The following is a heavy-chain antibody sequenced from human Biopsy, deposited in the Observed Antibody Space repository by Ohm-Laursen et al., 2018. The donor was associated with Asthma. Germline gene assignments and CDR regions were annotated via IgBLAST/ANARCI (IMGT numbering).Heavy chain of an antibody. CDR2: ISYDGSSI. Sequence: SLRLSCAATRFTYEMHWVRQAPGKGLAWVAVISYDGSSIYYADSVKGRFTISRDNSKNTLSLQMNSLTAEDTAVYYCAREGVAGTHIEDWGQGTLVTVSS. CDR3: AREGVAGTHIED. D-gene: IGHD6-19*01. J-gene: IGHJ4*02. V-gene: IGHV3-30-3*01. CDR1: RFTYE.